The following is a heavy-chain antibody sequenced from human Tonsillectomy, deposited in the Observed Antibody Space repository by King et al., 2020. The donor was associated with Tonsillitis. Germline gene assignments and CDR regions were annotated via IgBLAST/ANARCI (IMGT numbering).Heavy chain of an antibody. CDR1: GYTFANYW. D-gene: IGHD3-10*01. CDR2: VDPSDSFA. J-gene: IGHJ6*02. V-gene: IGHV5-10-1*03. CDR3: ARQSYSSHSGTSSDMSSYRYFMDV. Sequence: VQLVESGAEVKKPGESLRISCESSGYTFANYWISWVRQVPGKGLEWMGRVDPSDSFANYSPSSQGRVTFSVDRSSDTAYLQWSSLEASDTAIYYCARQSYSSHSGTSSDMSSYRYFMDVWGQGTTVTVSS.